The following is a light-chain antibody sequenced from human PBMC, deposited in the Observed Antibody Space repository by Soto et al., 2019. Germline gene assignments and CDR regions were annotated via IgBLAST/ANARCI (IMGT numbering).Light chain of an antibody. CDR2: AAS. J-gene: IGKJ1*01. CDR1: QSISSY. CDR3: QLSYSTSKT. V-gene: IGKV1-39*01. Sequence: DIQVTQSPSSLAASVGDRVTITCRASQSISSYLNWYQQKPGKAPKLLIYAASSLQSGVPSRFRGSGSATDFTLTISSLQPEDFATYYCQLSYSTSKTFGQGT.